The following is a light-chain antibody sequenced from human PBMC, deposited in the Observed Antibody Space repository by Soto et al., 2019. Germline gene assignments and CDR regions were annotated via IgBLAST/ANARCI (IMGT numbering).Light chain of an antibody. CDR1: QTVSSN. J-gene: IGKJ2*01. V-gene: IGKV3-15*01. Sequence: EIVMTQSPATLSVSPGDRATLSCRASQTVSSNLAWYQHKPGQAPRLLIYGASTRATGIPARFSGSGSGTEFTLTISSLQSEDFAVYYCQQYNNWAPYTFGQGTKLEIK. CDR3: QQYNNWAPYT. CDR2: GAS.